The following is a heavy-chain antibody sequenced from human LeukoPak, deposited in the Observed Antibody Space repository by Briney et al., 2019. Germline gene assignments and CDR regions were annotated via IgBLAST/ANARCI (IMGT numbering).Heavy chain of an antibody. V-gene: IGHV3-53*01. Sequence: GSLRLSCAASGFTVSSNYMSWVRQAPGKGLEWVSVIYSGGSTYYADSVKGRFTISRDNSKNTLYLQMNSLRAENTAVYYCARVRVAVAGFDYWGQGTLVTVSS. CDR2: IYSGGST. D-gene: IGHD6-19*01. CDR1: GFTVSSNY. CDR3: ARVRVAVAGFDY. J-gene: IGHJ4*02.